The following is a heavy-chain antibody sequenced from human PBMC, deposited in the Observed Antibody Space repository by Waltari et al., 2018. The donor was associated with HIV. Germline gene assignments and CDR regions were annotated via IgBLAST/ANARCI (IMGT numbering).Heavy chain of an antibody. CDR2: INTDEIGT. CDR3: AREISNNSGRYFDY. D-gene: IGHD1-26*01. CDR1: GFTFSTYW. Sequence: EVQLVESGGGLVLPGGSLRLSCGASGFTFSTYWMHWVRQPPGKGLVWISRINTDEIGTTYADSVKGRFTISRDNAKNTLYLQRNSLRAEDTAVYYCAREISNNSGRYFDYWGQGTLVTVSS. J-gene: IGHJ4*02. V-gene: IGHV3-74*01.